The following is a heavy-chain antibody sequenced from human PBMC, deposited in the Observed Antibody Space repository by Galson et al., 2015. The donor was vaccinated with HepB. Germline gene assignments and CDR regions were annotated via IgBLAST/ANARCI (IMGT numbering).Heavy chain of an antibody. J-gene: IGHJ2*01. CDR2: IYYSGST. D-gene: IGHD3-22*01. V-gene: IGHV4-59*01. CDR1: GGSISSYY. CDR3: ARSPGGGQYYDSSGSWYFDL. Sequence: SETLSLTCTVSGGSISSYYWSWIRQPPGKGLEWIGYIYYSGSTNYNPSLKSRVTISVDTSKNQFSLKLSSVTAADTAVYYCARSPGGGQYYDSSGSWYFDLWGRGTLVTVSS.